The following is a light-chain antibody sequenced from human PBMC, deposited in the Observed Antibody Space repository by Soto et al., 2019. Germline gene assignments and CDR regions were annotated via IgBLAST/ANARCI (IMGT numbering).Light chain of an antibody. J-gene: IGKJ1*01. CDR3: QQYYSTPTGT. CDR2: WAS. V-gene: IGKV4-1*01. Sequence: DIVMTQSPDSLAVSLGERATINCKSSQSVLYSSNNKNYLAWYQQKPGQPPKLLIYWASTRESGVPDRISGSGSRTDFTLTISSLQAEDVAVYYCQQYYSTPTGTFGQGTKVETK. CDR1: QSVLYSSNNKNY.